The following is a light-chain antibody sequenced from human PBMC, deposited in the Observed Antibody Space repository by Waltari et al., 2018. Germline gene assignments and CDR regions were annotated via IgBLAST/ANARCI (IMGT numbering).Light chain of an antibody. CDR1: QSLVHSDGKTS. CDR3: MQATQWPLT. CDR2: KVF. Sequence: DVVMTQSPLSLPVTLGQPATISSRSRQSLVHSDGKTSLNWFQQRPGQSPRRLIYKVFNRDSGVPDRCSGSGSGTDFTLTISRVEAEDVGTYYCMQATQWPLTFGQGTKVEIK. V-gene: IGKV2-30*02. J-gene: IGKJ1*01.